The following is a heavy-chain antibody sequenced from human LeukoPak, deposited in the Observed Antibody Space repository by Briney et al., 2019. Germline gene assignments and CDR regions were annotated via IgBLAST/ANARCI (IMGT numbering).Heavy chain of an antibody. CDR1: GGSIRSSTNYWGWNSSNY. D-gene: IGHD5-18*01. V-gene: IGHV4-39*01. CDR3: ARQRDTASVGAFDI. Sequence: KPSETLSLTCTVSGGSIRSSTNYWGWNSSNYWGWIRQPPGKGLEWIGSIHYSGTPYYNPPPQSRLTISVDASKNQFSLKVTSVTATDTALYYCARQRDTASVGAFDIWGQGTMVTVSS. CDR2: IHYSGTP. J-gene: IGHJ3*02.